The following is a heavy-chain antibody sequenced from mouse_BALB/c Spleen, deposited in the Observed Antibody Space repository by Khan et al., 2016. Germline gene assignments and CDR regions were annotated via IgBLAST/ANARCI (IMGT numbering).Heavy chain of an antibody. CDR2: ISDGGSYT. D-gene: IGHD2-4*01. Sequence: EVELVESGGGLVKPGGSLKLSCAASGFTFSDYYMYWFRQTPAKRLEWVATISDGGSYTYYPDSVKGRFTISRDNAKNNLYLQMSSMKSEDTAMYYCAREGLRRGFAYWGQGTLVTVSA. V-gene: IGHV5-4*02. CDR1: GFTFSDYY. J-gene: IGHJ3*01. CDR3: AREGLRRGFAY.